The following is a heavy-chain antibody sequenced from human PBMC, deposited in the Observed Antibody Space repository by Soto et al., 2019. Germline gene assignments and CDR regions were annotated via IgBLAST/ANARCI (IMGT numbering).Heavy chain of an antibody. Sequence: GGSLRLSCAASGFTFDDYAMHWVRQAPGKGLEWVSGISWNSGSIGYADSVKGRFTISRDNAKNSLYLQMNSLRAEDTALYYCAKASPAPYPYYYYYYMDVWGKGTTVTVSS. CDR3: AKASPAPYPYYYYYYMDV. CDR2: ISWNSGSI. J-gene: IGHJ6*03. CDR1: GFTFDDYA. V-gene: IGHV3-9*01. D-gene: IGHD2-2*01.